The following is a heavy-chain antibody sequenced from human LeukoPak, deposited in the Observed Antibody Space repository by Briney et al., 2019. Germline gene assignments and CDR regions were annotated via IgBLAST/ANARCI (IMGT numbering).Heavy chain of an antibody. CDR2: INWNGGST. Sequence: PGGSLRLSCAASGFTFDDYGMSWVRQAPGKGLEWVSGINWNGGSTGYADSVKGRFTISRDNAKNSLYLQMNSLRAEDTAVYYCAKDSGVLRHFDWLSYFDYWGQGTLVTVSS. V-gene: IGHV3-20*04. CDR1: GFTFDDYG. D-gene: IGHD3-9*01. CDR3: AKDSGVLRHFDWLSYFDY. J-gene: IGHJ4*02.